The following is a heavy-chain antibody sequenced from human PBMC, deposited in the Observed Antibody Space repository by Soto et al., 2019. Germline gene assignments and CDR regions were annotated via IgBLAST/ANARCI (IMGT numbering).Heavy chain of an antibody. CDR3: ARVQSGYDFAY. Sequence: QFLLVQSGAVVKKPGASVKVSCKASGYTFTSYGINWVRQAPGQGLEWMGWISANNGNTLYAQKLQDRVTMTTDTSTSTAYIELSILRSDDTAVYYCARVQSGYDFAYWGQGTLVTVSS. V-gene: IGHV1-18*01. CDR1: GYTFTSYG. J-gene: IGHJ4*02. D-gene: IGHD5-12*01. CDR2: ISANNGNT.